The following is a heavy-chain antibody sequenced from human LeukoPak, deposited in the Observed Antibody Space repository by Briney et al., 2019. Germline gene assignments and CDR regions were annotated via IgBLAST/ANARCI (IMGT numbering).Heavy chain of an antibody. D-gene: IGHD4-17*01. Sequence: SETLSLTCTVSGDSLTSGSRYWSWIRQPAGKGLEWIGHFYSSTRTTYNPSLESRVTISGDTAMNQFPLKLDSVTAADTAVYFCARCMSELDYGDYAYYYHMDVWGKGTTVTVSS. CDR1: GDSLTSGSRY. J-gene: IGHJ6*04. CDR3: ARCMSELDYGDYAYYYHMDV. CDR2: FYSSTRT. V-gene: IGHV4-61*09.